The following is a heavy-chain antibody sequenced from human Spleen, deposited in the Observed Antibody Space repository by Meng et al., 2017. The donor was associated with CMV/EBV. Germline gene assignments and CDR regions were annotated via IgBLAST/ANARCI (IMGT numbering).Heavy chain of an antibody. D-gene: IGHD1-1*01. V-gene: IGHV3-30*04. CDR3: AKSPPEPAYWNLRPYYFDY. CDR1: GFTFSSYA. J-gene: IGHJ4*02. CDR2: ISYDGSNK. Sequence: GESMKISCAASGFTFSSYAMHWVRQAPGKGLEWVAVISYDGSNKYYADSVKGRFTISRDNSKNTLDLQMNSLRAEDTAVYYCAKSPPEPAYWNLRPYYFDYWGQGTLVTVSS.